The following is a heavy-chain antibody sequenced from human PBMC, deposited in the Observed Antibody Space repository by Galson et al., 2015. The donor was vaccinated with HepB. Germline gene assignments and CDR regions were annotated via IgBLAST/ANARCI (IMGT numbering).Heavy chain of an antibody. CDR1: GFTFSHYG. D-gene: IGHD3-22*01. J-gene: IGHJ4*02. CDR2: MWTESMNK. Sequence: SLRLSCATSGFTFSHYGMHWIRQAPGKGLEWVAVMWTESMNKHYADSVKGRFTISRDNSKSTLYLQMYSLRVEDTAVYYCARDPPDDSSGYSSFDDWGQGTLVTVSS. V-gene: IGHV3-33*01. CDR3: ARDPPDDSSGYSSFDD.